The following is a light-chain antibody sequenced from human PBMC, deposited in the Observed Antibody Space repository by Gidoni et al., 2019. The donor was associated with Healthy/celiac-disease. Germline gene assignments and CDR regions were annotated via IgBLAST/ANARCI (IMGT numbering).Light chain of an antibody. Sequence: DIQMIQSPSTLSASVGDRVTITCRAIQSISSWLPWYQQKPGKAPKLLIYKASSLESGVPSRFSGSGSGTEFTLTISSLQPDDFATYYCQQYNSYSWTFGQGTKVEIK. CDR2: KAS. CDR1: QSISSW. V-gene: IGKV1-5*03. J-gene: IGKJ1*01. CDR3: QQYNSYSWT.